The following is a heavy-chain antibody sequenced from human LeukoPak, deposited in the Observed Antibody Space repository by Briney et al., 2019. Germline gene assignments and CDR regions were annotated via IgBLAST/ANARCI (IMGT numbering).Heavy chain of an antibody. CDR2: IGYDGRNK. J-gene: IGHJ4*02. D-gene: IGHD1-1*01. CDR3: AKGTNTWIKTEAY. CDR1: GFTFSSYG. Sequence: GGSLRLSCAASGFTFSSYGIHWVRQAPGKGLEWVTFIGYDGRNKYYADSVKGRFTISRDNSKNTLYLQMNDLRVEDTALYFCAKGTNTWIKTEAYWGQETLVTVSS. V-gene: IGHV3-30*02.